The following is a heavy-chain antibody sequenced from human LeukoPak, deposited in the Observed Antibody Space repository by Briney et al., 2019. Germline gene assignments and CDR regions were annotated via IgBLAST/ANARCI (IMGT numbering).Heavy chain of an antibody. CDR1: GFTFSTYS. D-gene: IGHD2-2*01. J-gene: IGHJ4*02. V-gene: IGHV3-23*01. CDR3: AKFPHCSSTSCPARVYYFDY. Sequence: GGSLRLSCAASGFTFSTYSMSWVRQAPGKGLEWVSAISGSGGSTYYADSVKGRFTISRDNSKNTLYLQMNSLRAEDTAVYYCAKFPHCSSTSCPARVYYFDYWGQGTLVTVSS. CDR2: ISGSGGST.